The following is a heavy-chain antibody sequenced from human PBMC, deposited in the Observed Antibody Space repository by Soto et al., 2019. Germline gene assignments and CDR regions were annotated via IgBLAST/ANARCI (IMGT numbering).Heavy chain of an antibody. J-gene: IGHJ6*02. D-gene: IGHD6-19*01. CDR2: ISSSGSTI. CDR3: ARDGVLGSGWSYYYYYGMDV. CDR1: GFTFSDYY. V-gene: IGHV3-11*01. Sequence: GGSLRLSCAASGFTFSDYYMSWIRQAPGKGLEWVSYISSSGSTIYYADSVKGRFTISRDNAKNSLYLQMNSLRAEDTAVYYCARDGVLGSGWSYYYYYGMDVWGQGTTVTVS.